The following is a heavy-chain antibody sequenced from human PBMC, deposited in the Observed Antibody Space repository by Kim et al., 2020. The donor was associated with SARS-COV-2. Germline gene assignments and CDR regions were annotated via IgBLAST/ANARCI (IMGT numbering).Heavy chain of an antibody. J-gene: IGHJ3*02. Sequence: KGRFTISRDNSKNTLYLQMNSLRAEDTAVYYCAKDVRFLEWLAVDDAFDIWGQGTMVTVSS. D-gene: IGHD3-3*01. CDR3: AKDVRFLEWLAVDDAFDI. V-gene: IGHV3-23*01.